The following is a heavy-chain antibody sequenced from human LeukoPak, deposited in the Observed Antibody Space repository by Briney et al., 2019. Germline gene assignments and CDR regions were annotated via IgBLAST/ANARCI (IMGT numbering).Heavy chain of an antibody. CDR1: GYSISSGYY. V-gene: IGHV4-38-2*02. CDR2: IYHSGST. D-gene: IGHD3-22*01. J-gene: IGHJ5*02. Sequence: SETLSLTCTVSGYSISSGYYWGWIRQPPGKGLEWIGSIYHSGSTYYNPSLKSRVTISVDTSKNQFSLKLSSVTAADTAVYYCARVDYYDSSGTPGNWFDPWGQGTLVTVSS. CDR3: ARVDYYDSSGTPGNWFDP.